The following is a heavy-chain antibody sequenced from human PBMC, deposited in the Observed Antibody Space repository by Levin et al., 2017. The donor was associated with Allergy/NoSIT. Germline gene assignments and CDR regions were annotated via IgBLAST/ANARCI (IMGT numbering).Heavy chain of an antibody. V-gene: IGHV4-61*01. D-gene: IGHD3-3*01. J-gene: IGHJ4*02. CDR3: ARSVWSRGPDF. CDR1: GGSVSSSTYY. CDR2: IYYSGNT. Sequence: SETLSLTCAVSGGSVSSSTYYWSWIRQPPGKGLEWIGYIYYSGNTNYNPSLKSRVIISVDTSKNQFSLNLSSVTSADTAVYYCARSVWSRGPDFWGQGTLVTVSS.